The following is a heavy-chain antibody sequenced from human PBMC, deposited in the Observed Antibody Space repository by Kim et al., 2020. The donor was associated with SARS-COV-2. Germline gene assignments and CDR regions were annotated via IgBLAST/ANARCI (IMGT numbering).Heavy chain of an antibody. CDR1: GFTFSSYG. J-gene: IGHJ2*01. CDR3: ARPAQTVRGYSYGNWYFDL. Sequence: GGSLRLSCAASGFTFSSYGMHWVRQAPGKGLEWVAVISYDGSNKYYADSVKGRFTISRDNSKNTLYLQMNSLRAEDTAVYYCARPAQTVRGYSYGNWYFDLWGRGTLVTVSS. D-gene: IGHD5-18*01. CDR2: ISYDGSNK. V-gene: IGHV3-33*05.